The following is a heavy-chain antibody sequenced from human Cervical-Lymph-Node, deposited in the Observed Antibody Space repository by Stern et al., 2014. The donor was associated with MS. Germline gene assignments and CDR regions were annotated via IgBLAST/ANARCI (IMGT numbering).Heavy chain of an antibody. V-gene: IGHV3-33*01. CDR3: ASAYSSSHYYFDY. J-gene: IGHJ4*02. CDR2: IWYDGSNP. CDR1: GFSFSRYA. D-gene: IGHD6-13*01. Sequence: QLVQSGGGVVQPGRSLRLSCAASGFSFSRYAMHWVRQAPGKGLEWLALIWYDGSNPYYADSVTGRFTISRDNFKNTLYLQMNSLRAEDTAVYYCASAYSSSHYYFDYWGQGTLVTVSS.